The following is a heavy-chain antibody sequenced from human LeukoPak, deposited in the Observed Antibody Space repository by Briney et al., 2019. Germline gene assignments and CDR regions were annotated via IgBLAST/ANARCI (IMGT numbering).Heavy chain of an antibody. V-gene: IGHV3-15*01. D-gene: IGHD5-18*01. Sequence: RGSLRLSCAASGFTFSNAWMSWVRQAPGKGLEWVGRIKSKTDGGTTDYAAPVKGRFTISRDDSKNTLYLQMNSLKTEDTAVYYCAKDLDTAMVRLGHDYWGQGTLATVSS. CDR2: IKSKTDGGTT. CDR1: GFTFSNAW. J-gene: IGHJ4*02. CDR3: AKDLDTAMVRLGHDY.